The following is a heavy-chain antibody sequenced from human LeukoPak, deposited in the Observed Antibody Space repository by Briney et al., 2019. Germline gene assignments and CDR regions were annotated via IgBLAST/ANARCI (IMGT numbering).Heavy chain of an antibody. V-gene: IGHV3-48*01. CDR2: ISSGSEII. J-gene: IGHJ4*02. Sequence: PGGSLRLSCAASGFTFSTYNMNWVRQAPGKGLEWVSFISSGSEIIYYADSVKGRFTVSRDNAKNSLYLQMNSLRAEGTAVYYCARDRSTVVTSYYFDYWGQGTLVTVSS. D-gene: IGHD4-23*01. CDR1: GFTFSTYN. CDR3: ARDRSTVVTSYYFDY.